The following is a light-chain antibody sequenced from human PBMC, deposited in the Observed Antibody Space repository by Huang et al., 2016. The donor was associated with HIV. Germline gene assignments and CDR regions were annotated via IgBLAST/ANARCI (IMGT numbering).Light chain of an antibody. CDR1: QSVRGS. CDR3: QQRSNWPPTLT. J-gene: IGKJ4*01. CDR2: GAS. Sequence: EIVLTQSPATLSLSPVEGATLSCRASQSVRGSLAWYQQKPGQAPSLLIYGASNRATGIPARCSGSGSGTDFTLTISNLEPEDFAVYYCQQRSNWPPTLTFGGGTKVEL. V-gene: IGKV3-11*01.